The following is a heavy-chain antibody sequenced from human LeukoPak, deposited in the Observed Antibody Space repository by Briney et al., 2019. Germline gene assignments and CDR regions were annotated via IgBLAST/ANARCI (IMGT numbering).Heavy chain of an antibody. CDR2: IYYSGST. Sequence: PSETLSLTCTVSGGSISSSSYYWGWIRQPPGKGLEWIGSIYYSGSTYYNPSLKSRVTISVDTSKNQFSLKLSSVTAADTAVYYCARAKDRPYSYYYMDVWGKGTTVTVSS. D-gene: IGHD2-21*01. CDR1: GGSISSSSYY. V-gene: IGHV4-39*07. J-gene: IGHJ6*03. CDR3: ARAKDRPYSYYYMDV.